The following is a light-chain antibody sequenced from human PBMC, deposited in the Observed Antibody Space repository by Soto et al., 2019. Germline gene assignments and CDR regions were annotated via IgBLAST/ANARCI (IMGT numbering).Light chain of an antibody. CDR1: QGISNS. Sequence: DIQMTQSPSSLSASVGDRVTITCRASQGISNSLAWYQQNAGKSPKLLIYAASNLQSGVPSRFSGSGSGTDFSLTISSLQPEDVATYYCQNYNSAPVTFGGGTKVEIK. CDR2: AAS. V-gene: IGKV1-27*01. CDR3: QNYNSAPVT. J-gene: IGKJ4*01.